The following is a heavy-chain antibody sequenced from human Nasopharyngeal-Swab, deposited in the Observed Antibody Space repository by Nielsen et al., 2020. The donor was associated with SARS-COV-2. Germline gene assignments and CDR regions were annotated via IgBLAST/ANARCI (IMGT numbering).Heavy chain of an antibody. CDR1: GGSISSSSYY. CDR3: ARGPVDVLLWFGELFHSHGMDV. D-gene: IGHD3-10*01. Sequence: SETLSLTCTVSGGSISSSSYYWGWIRQPPGKGLEWIGSIYYSGSTYYNPSLKSRVTISVDTSKNQFSLKLSSVTAADTAVYYCARGPVDVLLWFGELFHSHGMDVWGQGTTVTVSS. V-gene: IGHV4-39*07. J-gene: IGHJ6*02. CDR2: IYYSGST.